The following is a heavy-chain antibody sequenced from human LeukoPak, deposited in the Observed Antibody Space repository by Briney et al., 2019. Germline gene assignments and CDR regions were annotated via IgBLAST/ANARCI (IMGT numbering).Heavy chain of an antibody. CDR3: ARERKMVRGGGGYYYYMDV. Sequence: SETLSLTCTVSGGSISSGSYYWRWIRQPAGKGLEWIGRIYTSGSTNYNPSLESRVTISVDTSKNQFSLKLSSVTAADTAVYYCARERKMVRGGGGYYYYMDVWGKGTTVTISS. CDR1: GGSISSGSYY. J-gene: IGHJ6*03. D-gene: IGHD3-10*01. CDR2: IYTSGST. V-gene: IGHV4-61*02.